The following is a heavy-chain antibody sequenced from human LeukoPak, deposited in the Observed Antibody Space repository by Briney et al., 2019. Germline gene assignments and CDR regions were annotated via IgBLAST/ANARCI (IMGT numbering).Heavy chain of an antibody. CDR2: FCYSRGT. J-gene: IGHJ4*02. D-gene: IGHD2-15*01. Sequence: SETLSLTCTVSGGSIRSYHWSWIRQPPGKGLEWIGNFCYSRGTYYNPSLKSRLTISADTSKNQFPLKLTSVTAADTAVYYCASSGGDYWGQGILVTVSS. CDR1: GGSIRSYH. V-gene: IGHV4-59*04. CDR3: ASSGGDY.